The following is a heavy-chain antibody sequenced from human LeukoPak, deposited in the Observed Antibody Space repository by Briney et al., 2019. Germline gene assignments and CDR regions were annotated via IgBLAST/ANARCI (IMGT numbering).Heavy chain of an antibody. V-gene: IGHV1-69*04. CDR3: ARGIPAAGIDY. Sequence: SVKVSCKASGYTFTSYYMHWVRQAPGQGLEWMGRIIPILGIANYAQKFQGRVTITADKSTSTAYMELSSLRSEDTAVYYCARGIPAAGIDYWGQGTLVTVSS. J-gene: IGHJ4*02. CDR1: GYTFTSYY. D-gene: IGHD6-13*01. CDR2: IIPILGIA.